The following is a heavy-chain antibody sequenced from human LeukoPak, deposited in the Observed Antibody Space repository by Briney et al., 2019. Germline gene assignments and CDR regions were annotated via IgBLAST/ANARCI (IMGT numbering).Heavy chain of an antibody. CDR3: ARFITVVTSGAFDI. J-gene: IGHJ3*02. Sequence: GGSLRLSCAASGFTFSSYSMNWVRQAPGKGLEWVSSISSSSNYIYYGDSVKGRFTISRDDAENSLYLQMNSLRAEDSAVYYCARFITVVTSGAFDIWGQGTMVTVSS. CDR1: GFTFSSYS. CDR2: ISSSSNYI. D-gene: IGHD4-23*01. V-gene: IGHV3-21*04.